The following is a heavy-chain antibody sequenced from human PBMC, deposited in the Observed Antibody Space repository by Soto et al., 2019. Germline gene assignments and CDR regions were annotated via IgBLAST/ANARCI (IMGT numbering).Heavy chain of an antibody. CDR3: AREAAYDSGFDY. D-gene: IGHD3-22*01. V-gene: IGHV3-53*02. Sequence: EVQLVETGGGLIQPGGSLRLSCAASGFTVSSNYMSWVRQPPGKGLEWVSVIYSGGSTYYADSVKGRFTISRDNSKNTLYLQMNSLRAEDTAVYYCAREAAYDSGFDYWGQGTLVTVSS. CDR1: GFTVSSNY. CDR2: IYSGGST. J-gene: IGHJ4*02.